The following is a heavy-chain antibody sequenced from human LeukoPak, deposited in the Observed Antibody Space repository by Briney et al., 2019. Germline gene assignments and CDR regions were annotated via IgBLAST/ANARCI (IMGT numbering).Heavy chain of an antibody. Sequence: PSETLSLTCTVSGGSISSYYWSWLRQPPGKGLEWIGYIYYSGSTNYNPSLKSRVTISVDTSKNHFSLKLSSVTAADTAVYYCARDVYYYDSSHSRAFDIWGQGTMVTVSS. J-gene: IGHJ3*02. CDR3: ARDVYYYDSSHSRAFDI. CDR1: GGSISSYY. D-gene: IGHD3-22*01. CDR2: IYYSGST. V-gene: IGHV4-59*01.